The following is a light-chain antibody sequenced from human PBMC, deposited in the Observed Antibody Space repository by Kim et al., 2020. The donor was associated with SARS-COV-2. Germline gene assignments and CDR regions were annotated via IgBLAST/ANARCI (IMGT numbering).Light chain of an antibody. CDR2: GAS. CDR3: QQYNNWSYT. V-gene: IGKV3-15*01. CDR1: QSVSSN. J-gene: IGKJ2*01. Sequence: EIVMTQSPAALSVSPGERATLSCRASQSVSSNLAWYQQKPGQALRLLIYGASTRATGIPARFSGSGSGTEFTLTISSLQSEDFAVYYCQQYNNWSYTFGQWTQLEI.